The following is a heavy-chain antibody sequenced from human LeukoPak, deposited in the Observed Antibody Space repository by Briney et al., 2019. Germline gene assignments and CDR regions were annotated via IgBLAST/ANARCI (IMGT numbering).Heavy chain of an antibody. J-gene: IGHJ6*02. CDR1: GYTFTGYY. V-gene: IGHV1-2*04. CDR3: ARALPIAVAGTVDYYYYGMDV. Sequence: GASVKVSCKASGYTFTGYYMHWVRQAPGQGLEWMGWINPNSGGTNYAQKFQGWVTMTRDTSISTAYMELSRLRSDDTAVYYCARALPIAVAGTVDYYYYGMDVWGQGTTVTVSS. D-gene: IGHD6-19*01. CDR2: INPNSGGT.